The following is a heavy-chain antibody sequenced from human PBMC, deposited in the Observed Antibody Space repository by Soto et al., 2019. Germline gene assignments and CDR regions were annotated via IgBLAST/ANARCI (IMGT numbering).Heavy chain of an antibody. V-gene: IGHV1-69*01. CDR3: ERGGDGRPVDY. D-gene: IGHD2-21*01. CDR1: GDTFSRYG. Sequence: QVHLVQSGAEVKKPGSSVTVSCKASGDTFSRYGITWVRQAPGQGLEWMGGIIPMFGIVNYAQKLQGRLTIIADDSTSTVYMELSSLTFEDTAVFYCERGGDGRPVDYWGQGTLVTVSS. CDR2: IIPMFGIV. J-gene: IGHJ4*02.